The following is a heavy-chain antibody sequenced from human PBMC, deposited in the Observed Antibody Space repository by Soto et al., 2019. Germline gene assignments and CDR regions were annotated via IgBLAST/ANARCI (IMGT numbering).Heavy chain of an antibody. J-gene: IGHJ6*02. CDR3: AAELGFGKLSVV. Sequence: QVQVVQSGVEVRRPGSSVKVSCKASGDTFKNCVISWVRQAPGQGLEWMGGIIPLFGTTDFAQRFQGRLTITTDESTTTAHMELSRLRSEVTATYYCAAELGFGKLSVVWGQGTTVIVSS. CDR2: IIPLFGTT. V-gene: IGHV1-69*01. CDR1: GDTFKNCV. D-gene: IGHD3-10*01.